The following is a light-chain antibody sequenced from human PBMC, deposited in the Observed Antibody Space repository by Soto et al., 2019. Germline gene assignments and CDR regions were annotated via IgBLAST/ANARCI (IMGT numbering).Light chain of an antibody. V-gene: IGLV2-14*01. J-gene: IGLJ1*01. Sequence: QSVLNQPASVSGSPGQTITISCTGTSRDVGGYNSVSWYQQHPGKAPKLVIYEVTNRPSGISNRFSGSKSGNTASLTISGLQAEDEADYYCSSYTSSSTRVFGTGTKVTVL. CDR3: SSYTSSSTRV. CDR2: EVT. CDR1: SRDVGGYNS.